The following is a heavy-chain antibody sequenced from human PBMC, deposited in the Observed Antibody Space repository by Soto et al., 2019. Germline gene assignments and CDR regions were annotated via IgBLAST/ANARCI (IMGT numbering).Heavy chain of an antibody. CDR2: LSYDGSNK. Sequence: LRLSCAASGFTFSSYAMHWVRQAPGKWLEWVALLSYDGSNKYYADSVKGRFTISRDNSKNTLYLQMNSLRAEDTAVYYCARDSGLGHKQQLARPTEYFQHWGQGTLVTVSS. V-gene: IGHV3-30-3*01. CDR1: GFTFSSYA. J-gene: IGHJ1*01. CDR3: ARDSGLGHKQQLARPTEYFQH. D-gene: IGHD6-13*01.